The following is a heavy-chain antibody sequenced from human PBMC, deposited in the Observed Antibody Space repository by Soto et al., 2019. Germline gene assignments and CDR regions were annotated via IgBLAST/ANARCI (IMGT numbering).Heavy chain of an antibody. CDR3: VRGGGGGLFEH. D-gene: IGHD2-21*01. J-gene: IGHJ4*02. V-gene: IGHV3-48*04. Sequence: SLRLSCTASGFNFATYGMNWVRLTPGKGLEWLSYITSTFRNYADSVKGRFTISRDNTESSLFLQMNSLGVDDTAVYSCVRGGGGGLFEHWGQGVLVTVSS. CDR2: ITSTFR. CDR1: GFNFATYG.